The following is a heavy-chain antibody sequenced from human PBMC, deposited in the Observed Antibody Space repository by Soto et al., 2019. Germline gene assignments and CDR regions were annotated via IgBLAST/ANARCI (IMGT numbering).Heavy chain of an antibody. V-gene: IGHV3-48*01. CDR3: ASTQDYYYYMDV. CDR1: GFTFSSYS. J-gene: IGHJ6*03. CDR2: ISSSSSTI. Sequence: GGSLRLSCVASGFTFSSYSMNWVRQAPGKGLEWVSYISSSSSTIYYADSVKGRFTISRDNAKNSLYLQMNSLRAEDTAVYYCASTQDYYYYMDVWGKGTTVTVSS. D-gene: IGHD2-15*01.